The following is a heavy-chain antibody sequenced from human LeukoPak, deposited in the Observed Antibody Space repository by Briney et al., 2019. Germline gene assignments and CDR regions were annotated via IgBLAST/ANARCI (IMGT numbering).Heavy chain of an antibody. J-gene: IGHJ5*02. D-gene: IGHD6-13*01. Sequence: GGSLRLSCAASGFTVSSNYMSWVRQAPGKGLEWVSVIYSGGSTYYADSVKGRFTISRDNSKNTLYLQMSGLRVEDTAVYYCAKGLSGSSWYLNWFDPWGQGTLVTVSS. V-gene: IGHV3-66*01. CDR3: AKGLSGSSWYLNWFDP. CDR2: IYSGGST. CDR1: GFTVSSNY.